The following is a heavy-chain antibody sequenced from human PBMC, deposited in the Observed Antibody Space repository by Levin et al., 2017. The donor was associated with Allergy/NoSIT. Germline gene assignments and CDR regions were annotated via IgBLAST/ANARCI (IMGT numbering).Heavy chain of an antibody. CDR3: ARPGGVPAATNNWFDP. Sequence: PSETLSLTCTVSGGSISSSSYYWGWIRQPPGKGLEWIGSIYYSGSTYYNPSLKSRVTISVDTSKNQFSLKLSSVTAADTAVYYCARPGGVPAATNNWFDPWGQGTLVTVSS. J-gene: IGHJ5*02. CDR1: GGSISSSSYY. D-gene: IGHD2-2*01. V-gene: IGHV4-39*01. CDR2: IYYSGST.